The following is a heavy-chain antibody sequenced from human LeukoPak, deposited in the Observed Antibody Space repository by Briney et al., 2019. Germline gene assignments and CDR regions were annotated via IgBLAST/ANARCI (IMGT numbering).Heavy chain of an antibody. V-gene: IGHV4-39*07. Sequence: SETLSLTCTVSGGSISSSTYHWGWIRQPPGKGLEWIGNIHYSGSTHYNPSLKSRVTISVDTSKNQLSLKLSSVTAADTAVYYCARSYGSGSYYDYWGQGTLVTVSS. CDR1: GGSISSSTYH. J-gene: IGHJ4*02. CDR2: IHYSGST. D-gene: IGHD3-10*01. CDR3: ARSYGSGSYYDY.